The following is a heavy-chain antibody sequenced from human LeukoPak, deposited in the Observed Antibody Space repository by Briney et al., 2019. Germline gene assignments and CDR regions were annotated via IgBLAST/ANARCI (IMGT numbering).Heavy chain of an antibody. CDR3: ARAEVPAAVKSGAFDI. J-gene: IGHJ3*02. D-gene: IGHD2-2*01. CDR1: GFTFSSYA. CDR2: IWNDGRNK. V-gene: IGHV3-33*01. Sequence: GGSLRLSCAASGFTFSSYAMHWVRQAPGKGLEWEAVIWNDGRNKYCADPVKGRFTISRDNSKNTLYLQMNSLRAEDTAVYYCARAEVPAAVKSGAFDIWGQGTMVTVSS.